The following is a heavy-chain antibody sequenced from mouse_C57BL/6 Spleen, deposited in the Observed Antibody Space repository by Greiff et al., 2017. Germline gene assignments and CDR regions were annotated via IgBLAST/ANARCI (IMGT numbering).Heavy chain of an antibody. CDR2: ILPGSGST. CDR3: GRMAGYYDGYYYAMDY. CDR1: GYTFTGYW. V-gene: IGHV1-9*01. J-gene: IGHJ4*01. D-gene: IGHD2-3*01. Sequence: QVQLKQSGAELMKPGASVKLSCKATGYTFTGYWIEWVKQRPGHGLEWIGEILPGSGSTNYNEKFKGKATFTADTSSNTAYMQLSSLTTEDSAIYYCGRMAGYYDGYYYAMDYWGQGTSVTVSS.